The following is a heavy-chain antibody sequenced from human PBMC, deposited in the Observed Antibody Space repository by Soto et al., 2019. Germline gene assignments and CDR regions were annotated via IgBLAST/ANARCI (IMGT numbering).Heavy chain of an antibody. V-gene: IGHV3-30-3*01. CDR1: GFTFSSYA. CDR2: ISYDGSNK. Sequence: QVQLVESGGGVVQPGRSLRLCWAASGFTFSSYAMHWVRQAPGKGLEWVAVISYDGSNKYYADSVKGRFTISRDNSKNTLYLQMNSLRAEDTAVYYCSVTTTGDFYYYYGMDVWGQGTTVTVSS. D-gene: IGHD5-12*01. J-gene: IGHJ6*02. CDR3: SVTTTGDFYYYYGMDV.